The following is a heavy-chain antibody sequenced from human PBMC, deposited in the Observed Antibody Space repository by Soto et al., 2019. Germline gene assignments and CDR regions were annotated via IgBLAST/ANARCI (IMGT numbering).Heavy chain of an antibody. V-gene: IGHV3-23*01. CDR2: ISGSGGST. CDR1: GLTFSSYA. D-gene: IGHD6-19*01. CDR3: AIHRSGWYGPFDY. J-gene: IGHJ4*02. Sequence: EVQQLESGGGLVQPGGSLRLSCAASGLTFSSYAMSWVRQAPGKGLEWVSAISGSGGSTYYADSVKGRFTISRDNSKNTLELQMNSLRAEDTAVYYCAIHRSGWYGPFDYCGQGTLVTVSS.